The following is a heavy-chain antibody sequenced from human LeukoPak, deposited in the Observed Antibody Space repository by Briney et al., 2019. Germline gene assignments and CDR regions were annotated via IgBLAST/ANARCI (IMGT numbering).Heavy chain of an antibody. CDR2: IYYSGST. V-gene: IGHV4-59*08. Sequence: SETLSLTCTVSGGSISSYYWSWIRQPPRQGLEWIWYIYYSGSTNYNPSLKSRVTISVDTSKNQFSLKLSSVTAADTAVYYCALSPLGAAGTWSGLFDYWGQGTLVTVSS. J-gene: IGHJ4*02. CDR3: ALSPLGAAGTWSGLFDY. D-gene: IGHD6-13*01. CDR1: GGSISSYY.